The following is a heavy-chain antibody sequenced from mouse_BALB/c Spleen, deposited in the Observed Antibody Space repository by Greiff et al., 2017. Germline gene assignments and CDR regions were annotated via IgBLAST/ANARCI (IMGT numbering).Heavy chain of an antibody. Sequence: EVQLVESGGGLVQPGGSRNLSCAASGFTFSSFGLHWVRQAPETGLEWVAYISSGSSTIYYPDTVTGRFTISRDTAKNTLYLEMSSLRSEDTAMYYCARGTRVVAHWYFDVWGAGTTVTVSA. CDR1: GFTFSSFG. D-gene: IGHD1-1*01. CDR3: ARGTRVVAHWYFDV. V-gene: IGHV5-17*02. CDR2: ISSGSSTI. J-gene: IGHJ1*01.